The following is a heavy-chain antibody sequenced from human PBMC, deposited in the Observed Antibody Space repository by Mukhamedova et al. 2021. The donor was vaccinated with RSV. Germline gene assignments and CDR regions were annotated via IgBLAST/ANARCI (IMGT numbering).Heavy chain of an antibody. Sequence: VRQAPGKGLEWVGRIKSKTDGGTTDYAAPVKGRFTISRDDSKNALYLQMNSLKTEDTAVYYCTTAWGGYSGYDSQGTPFDYWGQGT. D-gene: IGHD5-12*01. CDR3: TTAWGGYSGYDSQGTPFDY. V-gene: IGHV3-15*01. CDR2: IKSKTDGGTT. J-gene: IGHJ4*02.